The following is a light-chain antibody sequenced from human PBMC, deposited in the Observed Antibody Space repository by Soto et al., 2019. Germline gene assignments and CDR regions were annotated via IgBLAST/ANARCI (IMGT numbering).Light chain of an antibody. Sequence: EIVLTQSPGTLSLSPGERATLSCRASQSVGSTYLAWYQQKPGQAPRLLIYGASDRATGVPDRFSGSGSGTDFTLTISRLEPEYFAVYYCQHYGDSPWTFGQGTKVEIK. J-gene: IGKJ1*01. CDR2: GAS. CDR1: QSVGSTY. V-gene: IGKV3-20*01. CDR3: QHYGDSPWT.